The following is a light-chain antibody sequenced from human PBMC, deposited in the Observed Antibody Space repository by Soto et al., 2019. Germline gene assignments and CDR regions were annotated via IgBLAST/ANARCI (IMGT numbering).Light chain of an antibody. J-gene: IGKJ1*01. CDR1: QSVSSRY. Sequence: EIVLTQSPGTLSLSPGERATLSCRASQSVSSRYLAGYQQKPGQAPRLLIYGASSRATGIPDRFSGSGSGTDFTLTISRLEPEDVAVYYCQQYANSPPTFGQGTKVEIK. V-gene: IGKV3-20*01. CDR3: QQYANSPPT. CDR2: GAS.